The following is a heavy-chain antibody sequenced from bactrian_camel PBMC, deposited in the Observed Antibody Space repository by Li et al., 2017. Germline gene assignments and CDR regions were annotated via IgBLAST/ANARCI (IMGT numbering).Heavy chain of an antibody. Sequence: GGGSVQAGASLTLTCAASGDTYRRNCMGWFRQAPGKEREGIATIVLGSGTPHYADSVQGRFTISRDNAKNTVYLQMNSLMPEDAALYFCATGVDYDGSSYTGCRGYQYNYWGQGTQVTVS. CDR2: IVLGSGTP. D-gene: IGHD6*01. J-gene: IGHJ4*01. V-gene: IGHV3-3*01. CDR1: GDTYRRNC. CDR3: ATGVDYDGSSYTGCRGYQYNY.